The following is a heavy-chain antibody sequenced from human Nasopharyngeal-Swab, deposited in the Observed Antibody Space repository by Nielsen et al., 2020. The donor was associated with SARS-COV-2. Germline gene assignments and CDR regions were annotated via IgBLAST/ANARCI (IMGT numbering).Heavy chain of an antibody. CDR3: TKKIGED. CDR1: GFTFTTYW. CDR2: INQDGSTK. V-gene: IGHV3-7*05. Sequence: GESLKISCATSGFTFTTYWMSWVRQAPGKGLEWVANINQDGSTKYYADSVKGRFTISRDNTKNSVSLQMNSLRAEDTAMYYCTKKIGEDWGQGTLVTVSS. J-gene: IGHJ4*02.